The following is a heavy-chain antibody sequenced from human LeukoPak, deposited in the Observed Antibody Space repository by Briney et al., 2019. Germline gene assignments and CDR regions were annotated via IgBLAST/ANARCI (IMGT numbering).Heavy chain of an antibody. CDR1: GFTFSSYA. CDR3: AKADDFWSGYFDY. CDR2: ISASGGRT. J-gene: IGHJ4*02. V-gene: IGHV3-23*01. Sequence: GGSLRLSCAASGFTFSSYAMSWVRQAPGKGLEWVSVISASGGRTSHADSVEGRFTVSRDNSKNTVYLQMNSLRAEDTAVYYCAKADDFWSGYFDYWGQGTPVTVSS. D-gene: IGHD3-3*01.